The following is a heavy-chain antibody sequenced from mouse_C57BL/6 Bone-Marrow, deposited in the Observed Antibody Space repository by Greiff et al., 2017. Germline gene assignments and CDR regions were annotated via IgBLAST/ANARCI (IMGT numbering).Heavy chain of an antibody. CDR1: GFNIKDDY. CDR3: AWSRQAFH. D-gene: IGHD6-1*01. Sequence: VQLQQSGAELVRPGASVKLSCTASGFNIKDDYMHWVKQRPEQGLEWIGWIDPENGDTEYASKFKSKATLTVDTSSSTAYMQLSSLTSEDSAVYYCAWSRQAFHWGQGTTLTVSS. CDR2: IDPENGDT. J-gene: IGHJ2*01. V-gene: IGHV14-4*01.